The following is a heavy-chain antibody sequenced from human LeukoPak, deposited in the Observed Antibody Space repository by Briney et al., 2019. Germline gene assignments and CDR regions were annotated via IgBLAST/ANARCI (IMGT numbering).Heavy chain of an antibody. CDR3: AKDDDYGESDYFDY. CDR1: GNTFTSYD. CDR2: MNPNSGNT. D-gene: IGHD4-17*01. V-gene: IGHV1-8*01. J-gene: IGHJ4*02. Sequence: GASVKVSCKASGNTFTSYDINWVRQATGQGLEWMGWMNPNSGNTGYAQKFQGRVTMTRNTSISTAYMELSSLRSEDTAVYYCAKDDDYGESDYFDYWGQGTLVTVSS.